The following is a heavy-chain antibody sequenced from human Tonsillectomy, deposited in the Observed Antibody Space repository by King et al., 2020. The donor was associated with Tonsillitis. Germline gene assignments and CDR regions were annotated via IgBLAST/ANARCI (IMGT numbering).Heavy chain of an antibody. Sequence: VQLVESGGGLIQPAGSLRLSCAASGFTVSGSYMSWVRQAPGKGLEWVSVIYSGGTTYYADSVRGRFTIARDNSKNTVYLQMNSLRAEDTAVYYCARGSGRAFDYWGQGTLVTVSS. D-gene: IGHD1-26*01. CDR1: GFTVSGSY. CDR3: ARGSGRAFDY. J-gene: IGHJ4*02. V-gene: IGHV3-53*01. CDR2: IYSGGTT.